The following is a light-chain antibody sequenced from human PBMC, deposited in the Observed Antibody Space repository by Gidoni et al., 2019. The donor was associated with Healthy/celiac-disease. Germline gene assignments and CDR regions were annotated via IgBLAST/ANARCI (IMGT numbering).Light chain of an antibody. CDR3: CSYAGSYTWV. Sequence: QSALTPPRSVSGSPGQSVTISCTGTSSDVGGYNYVSWYQQPPGKAPKLMIYDVSKRPSGVPDRFSGSKSGNTASLTISGLQAEDEADYYCCSYAGSYTWVFGGGTKLXV. CDR2: DVS. J-gene: IGLJ2*01. CDR1: SSDVGGYNY. V-gene: IGLV2-11*01.